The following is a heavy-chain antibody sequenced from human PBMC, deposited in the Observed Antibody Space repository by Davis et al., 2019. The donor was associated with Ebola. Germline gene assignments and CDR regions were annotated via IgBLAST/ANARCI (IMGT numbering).Heavy chain of an antibody. CDR1: GGSISSSSYY. D-gene: IGHD3-22*01. CDR2: IYYSGST. J-gene: IGHJ4*02. V-gene: IGHV4-39*07. CDR3: ARVLKYYYDSSGYSAPYYFDY. Sequence: SETLSLTCTVSGGSISSSSYYWGWIRQPPGKGLEWIGSIYYSGSTDYNPSLRSRVTISVDTSKNQFSLKLSSVTAADTAVYYCARVLKYYYDSSGYSAPYYFDYWGQGTLVTVSS.